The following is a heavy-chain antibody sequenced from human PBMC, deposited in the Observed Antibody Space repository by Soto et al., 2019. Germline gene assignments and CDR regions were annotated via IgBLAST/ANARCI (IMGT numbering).Heavy chain of an antibody. CDR3: ARHEPSYTYGMTV. V-gene: IGHV3-7*01. J-gene: IGHJ6*02. Sequence: TGGSLRLSCAASGFAFNSYLMSWVRQAPGKGLEWVANIKGDGSDKYYVDSVKGRFTISRDNARNSLYLQMNSLRAEDTAMYYCARHEPSYTYGMTVWGQGTTVTVSS. CDR2: IKGDGSDK. D-gene: IGHD4-4*01. CDR1: GFAFNSYL.